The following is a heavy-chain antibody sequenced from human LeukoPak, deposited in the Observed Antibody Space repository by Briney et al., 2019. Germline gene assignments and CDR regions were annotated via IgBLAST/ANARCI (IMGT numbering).Heavy chain of an antibody. Sequence: GGSLRLSCAASGFTFDDYAMHWVRQAPGKGLEWVSGVSWNSGSIGYADSVKGRFTISRDNAKNSLYLQMNSLRAEDTALYYCARVGCSGGSCYSADKFDYWGQGTLVTVSS. CDR2: VSWNSGSI. CDR3: ARVGCSGGSCYSADKFDY. D-gene: IGHD2-15*01. V-gene: IGHV3-9*01. CDR1: GFTFDDYA. J-gene: IGHJ4*02.